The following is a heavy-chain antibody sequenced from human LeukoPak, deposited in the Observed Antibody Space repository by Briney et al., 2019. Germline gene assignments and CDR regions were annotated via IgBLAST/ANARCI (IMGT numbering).Heavy chain of an antibody. CDR2: MNPNSGNT. Sequence: ASVKVSCKASGYTFTSYDINWVRQATGQGLEWMGWMNPNSGNTGYAQKFQGRVTMTRNTSISTAYMELSSLRSEDTAVYYRARGRRSTRRSYYYYYMDVWGKGTTVTVSS. J-gene: IGHJ6*03. CDR1: GYTFTSYD. CDR3: ARGRRSTRRSYYYYYMDV. D-gene: IGHD2-2*01. V-gene: IGHV1-8*01.